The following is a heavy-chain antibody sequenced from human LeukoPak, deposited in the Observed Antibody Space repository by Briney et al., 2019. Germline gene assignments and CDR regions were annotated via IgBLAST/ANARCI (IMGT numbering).Heavy chain of an antibody. CDR3: AKDGGNGYSHDAFDI. V-gene: IGHV3-33*06. J-gene: IGHJ3*02. CDR1: GFTFSTYG. D-gene: IGHD5-24*01. Sequence: GGSLRLSCAASGFTFSTYGMHWVRQAPGKGLEWLAVIWNDGSQKYYADSVKGRFAVSRDNSKNTLFLQVNSLRVEDTAIYYCAKDGGNGYSHDAFDIWGQGTMVAVSS. CDR2: IWNDGSQK.